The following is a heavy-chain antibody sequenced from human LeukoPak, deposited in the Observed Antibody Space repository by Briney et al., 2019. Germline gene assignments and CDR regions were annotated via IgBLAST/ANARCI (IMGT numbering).Heavy chain of an antibody. CDR1: GFTFRNNA. D-gene: IGHD3-10*01. CDR3: AGEEDLRELRGGREFFQY. CDR2: ISCRGGST. V-gene: IGHV3-23*01. J-gene: IGHJ1*01. Sequence: GGSLRLSCAPSGFTFRNNAMSGVREAPGKGLEGVSGISCRGGSTFYADYAKGRFTISRDNSKNTLYLQMNSLRVEDTAVYYCAGEEDLRELRGGREFFQYWGQGTLVTVSS.